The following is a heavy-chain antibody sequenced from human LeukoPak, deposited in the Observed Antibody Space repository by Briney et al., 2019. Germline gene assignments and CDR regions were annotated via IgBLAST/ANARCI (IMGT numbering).Heavy chain of an antibody. V-gene: IGHV3-30*18. Sequence: GGSLRLFCAASGFTFSSYGMHWVRQAPGKGLEWVAVISYDGSNKYYADSVKGRFTISRDNSKNTLYLQMNSLRAEDTAVYYCAKDVVVGYSGYDGNYYYYGMDVWGQGTTVTVSS. CDR1: GFTFSSYG. CDR2: ISYDGSNK. CDR3: AKDVVVGYSGYDGNYYYYGMDV. D-gene: IGHD5-12*01. J-gene: IGHJ6*02.